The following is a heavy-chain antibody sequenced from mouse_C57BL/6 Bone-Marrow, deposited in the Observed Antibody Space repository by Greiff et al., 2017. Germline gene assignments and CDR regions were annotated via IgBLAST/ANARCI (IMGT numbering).Heavy chain of an antibody. CDR1: GFSLTSYG. Sequence: VKLMESGPGLVAPSQSLSITCTVSGFSLTSYGVSWVRQPPGKGLEWMGVIWGDGSTNYHSALISRLSISKYNSKRQVFIKLNCLQTNDTATYYCAKPYYYGRSPYWYFDVWGTGTTVTVSS. J-gene: IGHJ1*03. D-gene: IGHD1-1*01. CDR3: AKPYYYGRSPYWYFDV. V-gene: IGHV2-3*01. CDR2: IWGDGST.